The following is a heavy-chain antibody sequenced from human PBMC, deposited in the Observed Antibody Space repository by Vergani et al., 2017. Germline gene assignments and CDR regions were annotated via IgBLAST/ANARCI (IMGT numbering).Heavy chain of an antibody. CDR1: GDSMNSGKYY. D-gene: IGHD2-2*01. V-gene: IGHV4-39*01. Sequence: QLQLQESGPRLVKPSEALSLTCTVSGDSMNSGKYYWGWVRQSPGRGLEWIGSIYYFGSPYYNSSFESRASVSIDVSKNHFSLTLNSVTAADTAVYFCVSHCSSTSCYRGVVASWGQGTLVIVSS. J-gene: IGHJ5*01. CDR3: VSHCSSTSCYRGVVAS. CDR2: IYYFGSP.